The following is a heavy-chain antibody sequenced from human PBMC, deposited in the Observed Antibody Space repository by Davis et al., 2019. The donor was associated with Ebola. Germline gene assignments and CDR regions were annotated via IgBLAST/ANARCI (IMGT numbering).Heavy chain of an antibody. Sequence: ASVKVSCKASGYTFTSYGISWVRQAPGQGLEWMGWISAYNGNTNYAQKLQGRVTMTTDTSTSTAYMELRSLRSDDTAVYYCARDDLWTTVVTGAFDIWGQGTMVTVSS. J-gene: IGHJ3*02. CDR2: ISAYNGNT. CDR3: ARDDLWTTVVTGAFDI. CDR1: GYTFTSYG. V-gene: IGHV1-18*04. D-gene: IGHD4-23*01.